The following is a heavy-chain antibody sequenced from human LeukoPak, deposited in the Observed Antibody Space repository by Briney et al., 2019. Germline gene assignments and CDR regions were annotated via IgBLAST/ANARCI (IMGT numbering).Heavy chain of an antibody. CDR1: GFTFSDYY. V-gene: IGHV3-53*01. CDR3: ARSLRVRGVPDYMDV. D-gene: IGHD3-10*01. J-gene: IGHJ6*03. CDR2: IYKNAIT. Sequence: GGSLRLSCAASGFTFSDYYMTWVRQAPGKGLEGVSVIYKNAITYYADTVKGRFTISRANSKNTLYLQMNSLRADDTAVYYCARSLRVRGVPDYMDVWGKGTTVTISS.